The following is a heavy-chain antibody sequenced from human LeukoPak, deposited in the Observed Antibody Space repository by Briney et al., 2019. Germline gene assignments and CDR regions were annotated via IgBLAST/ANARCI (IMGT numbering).Heavy chain of an antibody. CDR1: GYTFSGYY. Sequence: ASVKVSCKASGYTFSGYYIHWVRQAPGQGLEWMGWINPNNGATNYAQKFQGGVTMTRDTSITTTYMELNRLTSDDTAVYYCARHNWNDVVSALDYWGQGTLVTVSS. V-gene: IGHV1-2*02. CDR3: ARHNWNDVVSALDY. J-gene: IGHJ4*02. D-gene: IGHD1-1*01. CDR2: INPNNGAT.